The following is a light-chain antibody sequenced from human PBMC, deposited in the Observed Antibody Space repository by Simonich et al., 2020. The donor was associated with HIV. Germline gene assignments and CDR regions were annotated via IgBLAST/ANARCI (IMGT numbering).Light chain of an antibody. CDR3: MQALQTPRT. J-gene: IGKJ1*01. CDR2: EVS. CDR1: QSLLQSDGKTY. Sequence: DIVMTQTPLSLSVPPGQPASISCKSSQSLLQSDGKTYLYWYLQKPGQSPPLVIYEVSNRFSGVPDRFSGSGSGTDFTLKISRVEAEDVGIYYCMQALQTPRTFGQGTKVEIK. V-gene: IGKV2-29*03.